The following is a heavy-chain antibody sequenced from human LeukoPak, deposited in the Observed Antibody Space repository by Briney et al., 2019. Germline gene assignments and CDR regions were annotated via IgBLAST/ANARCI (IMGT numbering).Heavy chain of an antibody. Sequence: PGGSLRLSCAASGFTFSSYAMSWVRQAPGKGLEWVSAISGSGGSTDYADSVKGRFTISRDNSKNTLYLQMNSLRAEDTAVYYCAKTGYDYIWGSYRPTFFDYWGQGTLVTVSS. V-gene: IGHV3-23*01. CDR3: AKTGYDYIWGSYRPTFFDY. J-gene: IGHJ4*02. D-gene: IGHD3-16*02. CDR2: ISGSGGST. CDR1: GFTFSSYA.